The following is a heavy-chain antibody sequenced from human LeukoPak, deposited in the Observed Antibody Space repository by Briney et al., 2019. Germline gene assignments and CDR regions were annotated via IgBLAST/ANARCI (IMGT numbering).Heavy chain of an antibody. CDR1: GFTFSSYW. Sequence: AGGSLRLSCAASGFTFSSYWMHWVRQAPGKGLVSVSRINSDGSSTKYEDSVKGRFTISRDNAKNTLYLQMNSLRAEDTAVYYCARDVVVVPAAPGIRFDPWGQGTLVTVSS. J-gene: IGHJ5*02. D-gene: IGHD2-2*01. CDR2: INSDGSST. CDR3: ARDVVVVPAAPGIRFDP. V-gene: IGHV3-74*01.